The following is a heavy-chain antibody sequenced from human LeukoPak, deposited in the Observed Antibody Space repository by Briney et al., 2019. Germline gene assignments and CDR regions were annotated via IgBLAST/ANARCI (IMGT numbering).Heavy chain of an antibody. CDR1: GYTFTSNY. J-gene: IGHJ4*02. CDR3: ARETVPAIAAPRGLNY. CDR2: INPNSGDT. V-gene: IGHV1-2*02. D-gene: IGHD6-13*01. Sequence: ASVTVSCKTSGYTFTSNYIHWVRQAPGQGLEWMGWINPNSGDTNYAQKFQGRVTMTRDTSISTAYMELSRLRSDDTAVYYCARETVPAIAAPRGLNYWGQGTLVTVSS.